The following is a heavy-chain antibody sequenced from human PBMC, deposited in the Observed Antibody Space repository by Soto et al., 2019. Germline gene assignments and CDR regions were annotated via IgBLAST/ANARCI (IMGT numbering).Heavy chain of an antibody. J-gene: IGHJ4*02. V-gene: IGHV1-8*01. D-gene: IGHD6-6*01. CDR1: GYTFTTYD. Sequence: QVQLVQCGAEVREPGASVKVSCKASGYTFTTYDINWVRQATGQGLEWMGWMKPSSGDTGYGQKFQGRVALTRDTSTSTAYMELSGLKSEDTAVYYCVALARWGQGTLVTVSS. CDR3: VALAR. CDR2: MKPSSGDT.